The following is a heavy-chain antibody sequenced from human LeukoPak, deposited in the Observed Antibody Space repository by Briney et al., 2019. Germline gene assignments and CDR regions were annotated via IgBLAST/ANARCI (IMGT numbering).Heavy chain of an antibody. CDR1: GFTFSSYS. Sequence: GGSLRPSCAASGFTFSSYSMNWVRQAPGKGLEWVSYISRSSTIYYADSVKGRFTISRDNAKNSLYLQMNSLRAEDTAVYYCARARGWLPNYFDYWGQGTLVTVSS. CDR2: ISRSSTI. CDR3: ARARGWLPNYFDY. J-gene: IGHJ4*02. V-gene: IGHV3-48*01. D-gene: IGHD3-22*01.